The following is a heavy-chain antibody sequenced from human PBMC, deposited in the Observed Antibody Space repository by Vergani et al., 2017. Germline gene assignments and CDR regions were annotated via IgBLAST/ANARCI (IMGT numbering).Heavy chain of an antibody. Sequence: QVQLVESGGGVVQPGRSLRLSCAASGFTFSSYGMHWVRQAPGKGLEWVAVIWYDGSNKYYADSVKGRFTISRDNSKNTLYLQMNSLRAEDTAVYYCARVPYSSSWTPEPSGMDVWGKGTTVTVSS. CDR2: IWYDGSNK. CDR1: GFTFSSYG. V-gene: IGHV3-33*01. J-gene: IGHJ6*04. CDR3: ARVPYSSSWTPEPSGMDV. D-gene: IGHD6-13*01.